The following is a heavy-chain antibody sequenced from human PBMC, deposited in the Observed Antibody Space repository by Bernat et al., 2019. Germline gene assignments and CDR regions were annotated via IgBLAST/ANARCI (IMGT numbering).Heavy chain of an antibody. Sequence: EVQLVESGGGLVKPGGSLRLSCAASGFTFSNAWMNWVRQAPGKGLEWVGRIKSETDGGTTDYAAPVKGTFTISRDESKNTLYLQMNSLKTEDTAVYYCTTEGSGWYSPWGQGTLVTVSS. V-gene: IGHV3-15*07. D-gene: IGHD6-19*01. CDR2: IKSETDGGTT. J-gene: IGHJ5*02. CDR3: TTEGSGWYSP. CDR1: GFTFSNAW.